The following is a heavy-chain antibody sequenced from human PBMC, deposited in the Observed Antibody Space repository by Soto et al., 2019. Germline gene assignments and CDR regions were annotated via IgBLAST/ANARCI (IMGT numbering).Heavy chain of an antibody. V-gene: IGHV3-15*07. D-gene: IGHD4-17*01. J-gene: IGHJ4*02. CDR2: IKSKADGGTT. CDR3: TSLYYGH. Sequence: PWGSLRLSCAASEFTFSNAWIIWVRQAPGKGLEWVGRIKSKADGGTTDYAAPVKGRFTISRDESQNTLYLQMNSLKTEDTAVYYCTSLYYGHWGQGTLVTVS. CDR1: EFTFSNAW.